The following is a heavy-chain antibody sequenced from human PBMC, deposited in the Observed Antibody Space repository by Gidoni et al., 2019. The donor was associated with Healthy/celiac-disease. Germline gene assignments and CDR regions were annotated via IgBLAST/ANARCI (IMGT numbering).Heavy chain of an antibody. CDR3: ARDFRPIDY. CDR1: GFTFSSYA. Sequence: QVQLVESGGGVVQPGRSLRLSCAASGFTFSSYAMHWVRQAPGKGLEWGAVISYDGSNKYYADSVKGRFTISRDNSKNTLYLQMNSLRAEDTAVYYCARDFRPIDYWGQGTLVTVSS. V-gene: IGHV3-30*04. J-gene: IGHJ4*02. CDR2: ISYDGSNK.